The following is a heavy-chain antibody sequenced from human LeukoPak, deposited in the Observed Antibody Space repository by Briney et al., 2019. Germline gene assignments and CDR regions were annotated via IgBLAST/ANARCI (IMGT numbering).Heavy chain of an antibody. CDR2: IYHSGRT. Sequence: SETLSLTCAVSGGSISSGDYSWSWIRQPPGKGLEWIGYIYHSGRTFYNPSLKSRVTISVDTSKNQISLEVTSVTAADTAVYYCARFNRVVTPLYGMDVWGQGTTVTVSS. D-gene: IGHD4-23*01. CDR3: ARFNRVVTPLYGMDV. V-gene: IGHV4-30-2*01. CDR1: GGSISSGDYS. J-gene: IGHJ6*02.